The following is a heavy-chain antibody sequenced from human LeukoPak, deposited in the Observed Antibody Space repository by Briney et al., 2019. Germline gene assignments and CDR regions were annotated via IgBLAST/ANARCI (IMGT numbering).Heavy chain of an antibody. V-gene: IGHV4-59*01. CDR2: IYYSGST. D-gene: IGHD6-13*01. CDR3: ARVESSSWGLNSSYYHMAV. Sequence: PSETLSLTCTVSGGSISSYYWSWIRQPPGKGLEWIGYIYYSGSTNYNPSLKSRVTISVDTSKNQFSLKLSSVTAADTAVYYCARVESSSWGLNSSYYHMAVWGKGTTVTVSS. CDR1: GGSISSYY. J-gene: IGHJ6*03.